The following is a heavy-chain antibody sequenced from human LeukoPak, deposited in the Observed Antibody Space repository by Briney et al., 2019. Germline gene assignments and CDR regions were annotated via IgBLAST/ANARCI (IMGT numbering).Heavy chain of an antibody. CDR2: ISSSGSTI. J-gene: IGHJ4*02. Sequence: GGSLRLSCAASGFTFSSYEMHWVRQAPGKGLEWVSYISSSGSTIYYGDSVKGRFTISRDNAKNSLYLQMNSLRAEDTAVYYCAGDYGGSSPFDYWGQGTLVTVSS. V-gene: IGHV3-48*03. CDR3: AGDYGGSSPFDY. D-gene: IGHD4-23*01. CDR1: GFTFSSYE.